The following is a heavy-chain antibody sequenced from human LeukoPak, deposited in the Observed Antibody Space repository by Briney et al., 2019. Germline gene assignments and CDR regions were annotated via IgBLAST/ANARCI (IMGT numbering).Heavy chain of an antibody. CDR3: ARGVTQDRSGRGRYYFDY. V-gene: IGHV4-34*01. D-gene: IGHD3-10*01. CDR2: INHSGRT. CDR1: GGSFSGYY. J-gene: IGHJ4*02. Sequence: KPSETLSLTCAVYGGSFSGYYWSWIRQPPGKGLEWIGEINHSGRTNYKPSLKSRDTISVDTSKNQFSLKLSSVTAADTAVYYCARGVTQDRSGRGRYYFDYWGQGTLVTVSS.